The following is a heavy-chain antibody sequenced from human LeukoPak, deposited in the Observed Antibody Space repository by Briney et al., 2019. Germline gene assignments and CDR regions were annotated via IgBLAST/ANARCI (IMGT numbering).Heavy chain of an antibody. J-gene: IGHJ4*02. CDR1: GGSFSGYY. Sequence: SETLSLTCAVYGGSFSGYYWSWIRQPPGKGLEWIGEINHSGSTNYNPSLKSRVTISVDTSKNQFSLKLSSVTAADTAVYYCARLCSVDPADYWGQGTLVTVSS. V-gene: IGHV4-34*01. CDR3: ARLCSVDPADY. CDR2: INHSGST. D-gene: IGHD3-10*02.